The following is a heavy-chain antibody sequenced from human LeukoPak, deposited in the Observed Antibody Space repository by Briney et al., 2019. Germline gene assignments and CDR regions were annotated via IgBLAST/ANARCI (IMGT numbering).Heavy chain of an antibody. CDR1: GFTFSSYG. J-gene: IGHJ4*02. CDR2: ISYDGSNK. Sequence: GRSLRLSCAASGFTFSSYGMHWVRQAPGKGLEWVAVISYDGSNKYYADSVKGRFTISRDNSKNTLYLQMNSLRAEDTAVYYCAKDLGYWGQGALVTVSS. V-gene: IGHV3-30*18. CDR3: AKDLGY.